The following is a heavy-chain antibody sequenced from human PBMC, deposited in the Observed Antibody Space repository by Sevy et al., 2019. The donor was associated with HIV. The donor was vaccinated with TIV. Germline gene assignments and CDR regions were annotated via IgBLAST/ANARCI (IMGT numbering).Heavy chain of an antibody. CDR1: GFTVSSNY. CDR2: IYSGGST. CDR3: ARAPYHSSGYFY. V-gene: IGHV3-53*01. J-gene: IGHJ4*02. Sequence: GGSLRLSCAASGFTVSSNYMSWVRQAPGKGLEWVSVIYSGGSTYYADSVKGRFTISRDDSENTLYLQMNSLKAEDTAVYYCARAPYHSSGYFYWGQGTLVTVSS. D-gene: IGHD3-22*01.